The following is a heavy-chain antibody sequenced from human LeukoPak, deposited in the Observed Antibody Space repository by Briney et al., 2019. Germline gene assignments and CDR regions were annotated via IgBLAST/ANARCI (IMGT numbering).Heavy chain of an antibody. V-gene: IGHV4-39*07. D-gene: IGHD4-11*01. CDR2: IYYTGNT. J-gene: IGHJ5*02. CDR3: STSTGTTDNRFDP. CDR1: GGSISSTSYY. Sequence: SETLSLTCSVSGGSISSTSYYWGWIRQPPGKGLEYIGSIYYTGNTYYNPSLKSRVSISVDTSKKQFSLKLNSVTAADTAVYYCSTSTGTTDNRFDPWGHGTLVTVSS.